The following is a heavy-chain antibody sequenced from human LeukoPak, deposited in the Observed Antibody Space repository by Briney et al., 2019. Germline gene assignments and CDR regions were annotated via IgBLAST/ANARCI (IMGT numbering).Heavy chain of an antibody. Sequence: ALVKVSCKATGYTFTGYYMHWERQAPGQGLEWMGWINPNSGGTNYAQKFQGRVTMTRDTSISTAYMELSRLRSDDTAVYYCARDSTVTTFYYWGQGTLVTVSS. CDR1: GYTFTGYY. CDR2: INPNSGGT. D-gene: IGHD4-17*01. V-gene: IGHV1-2*02. CDR3: ARDSTVTTFYY. J-gene: IGHJ4*02.